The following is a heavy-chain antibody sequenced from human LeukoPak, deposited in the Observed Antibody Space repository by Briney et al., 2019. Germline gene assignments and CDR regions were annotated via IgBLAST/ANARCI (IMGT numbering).Heavy chain of an antibody. CDR3: ARVGYGSTFYFDY. J-gene: IGHJ4*02. CDR2: ISISSSYI. CDR1: VFTFSSYS. D-gene: IGHD3-10*01. Sequence: GGSLRLSCAASVFTFSSYSMNCVPHAPGKGLECVSYISISSSYIYYADSVKARFTISRNISKNCLYLQLKALNAKDRPGNYCARVGYGSTFYFDYWGQGTLVTVSS. V-gene: IGHV3-21*01.